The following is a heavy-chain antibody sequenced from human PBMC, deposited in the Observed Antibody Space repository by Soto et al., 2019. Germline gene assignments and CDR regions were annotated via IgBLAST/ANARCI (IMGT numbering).Heavy chain of an antibody. Sequence: QVQLQESGPGLVKPLETLSLTCTVSGGSLKNNYWSWIRQPPGKGLEWIGYIYYTGGTNYNPSLTSRVAISVDTSKNQFSLDLSSVTAADAAVYYCANTVMGQPVHFWGQGILVTVSS. CDR1: GGSLKNNY. CDR3: ANTVMGQPVHF. D-gene: IGHD6-6*01. V-gene: IGHV4-59*01. CDR2: IYYTGGT. J-gene: IGHJ4*02.